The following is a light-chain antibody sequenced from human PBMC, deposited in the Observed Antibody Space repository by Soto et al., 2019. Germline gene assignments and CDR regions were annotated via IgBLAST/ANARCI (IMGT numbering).Light chain of an antibody. Sequence: QSAPSQPSYVSGSRGQSITISCTGTTSDVVGYNYVSCYQQHPGKAPKFMIYDVSNRPSGVSNRFSGSKSGNTASLTISGLQAEDEADYYCSSYTTSNTRQIVFGTGTKVTVL. J-gene: IGLJ1*01. V-gene: IGLV2-14*01. CDR3: SSYTTSNTRQIV. CDR2: DVS. CDR1: TSDVVGYNY.